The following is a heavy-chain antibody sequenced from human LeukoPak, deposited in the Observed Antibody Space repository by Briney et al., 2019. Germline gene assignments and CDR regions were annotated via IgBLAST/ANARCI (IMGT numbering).Heavy chain of an antibody. V-gene: IGHV4-39*01. CDR1: GGSISSSGYY. Sequence: SETLSLTYTVSGGSISSSGYYWGWIRQPPGKGLEWIGSMYYSGSTYSNPSLMSRVTISVDTSKNEFSLKLSSVTAADTAVYYCARLGYSGSYYERAFDIWGQGTMVTVSS. CDR3: ARLGYSGSYYERAFDI. CDR2: MYYSGST. D-gene: IGHD1-26*01. J-gene: IGHJ3*02.